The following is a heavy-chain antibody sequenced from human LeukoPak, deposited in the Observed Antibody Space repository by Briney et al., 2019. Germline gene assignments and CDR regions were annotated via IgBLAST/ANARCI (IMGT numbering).Heavy chain of an antibody. CDR2: IIPIFGTA. CDR3: ASSPGVAYYYYYYMDV. V-gene: IGHV1-69*05. CDR1: GGTFSSYA. J-gene: IGHJ6*03. D-gene: IGHD3-10*01. Sequence: SVKVSCKASGGTFSSYAISWVRQAPGQGLEWMGGIIPIFGTANYAQKFQGRVTITTDESTSTAYMELSSLRSEDTAVYYCASSPGVAYYYYYYMDVWGKGTTVTVSS.